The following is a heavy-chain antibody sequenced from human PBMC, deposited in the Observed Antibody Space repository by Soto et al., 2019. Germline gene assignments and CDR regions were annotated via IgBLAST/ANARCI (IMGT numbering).Heavy chain of an antibody. CDR2: ISAYNGNT. J-gene: IGHJ6*02. CDR3: ARVLLGATNYYYYGMDV. V-gene: IGHV1-18*01. CDR1: GYTFTSYG. Sequence: ASVKVSCKASGYTFTSYGISWVRQAPVQGLEWMGWISAYNGNTNYAQKLQGRVTMTTDTSTSTAYMELRSLRSDDTAVYYCARVLLGATNYYYYGMDVWGQGTTVTVSS. D-gene: IGHD1-26*01.